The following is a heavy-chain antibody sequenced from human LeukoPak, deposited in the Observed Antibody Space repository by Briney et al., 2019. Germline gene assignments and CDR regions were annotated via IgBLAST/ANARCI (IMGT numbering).Heavy chain of an antibody. CDR1: GYTFTGYY. CDR3: ARDWGYCSGGSCYLVF. CDR2: INPNSGGT. J-gene: IGHJ4*02. V-gene: IGHV1-2*02. Sequence: ASVKVSCKASGYTFTGYYMYWVRQAPGQGLEWMGWINPNSGGTNYAQKFQGRVTMTRDTSISTAYMELSRLRSDDTAVYYCARDWGYCSGGSCYLVFWGQGTLVTVSS. D-gene: IGHD2-15*01.